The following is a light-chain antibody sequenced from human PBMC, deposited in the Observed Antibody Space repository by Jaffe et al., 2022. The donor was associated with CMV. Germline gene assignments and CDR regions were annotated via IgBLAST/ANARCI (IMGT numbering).Light chain of an antibody. V-gene: IGKV4-1*01. J-gene: IGKJ3*01. CDR2: GTS. CDR3: QQYYNTPFT. Sequence: DIVMTQSPDSLAVSLGERATINCKSSQRVLYSSNNKNCLAWYQQKPGQPPKLLIYGTSTREFGVPDRFSGSGSGTDFTLTISSLQAEDVAIYYCQQYYNTPFTFGPGTKVDIK. CDR1: QRVLYSSNNKNC.